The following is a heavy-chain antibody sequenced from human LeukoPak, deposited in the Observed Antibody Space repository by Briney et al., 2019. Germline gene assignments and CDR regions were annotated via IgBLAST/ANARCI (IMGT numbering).Heavy chain of an antibody. D-gene: IGHD3-10*01. J-gene: IGHJ6*03. CDR3: ARAVPPRYYGSGSNYYYYMDV. CDR2: IYTSGST. V-gene: IGHV4-4*07. Sequence: SETLSLTCTVSGGSISSYYWSWIRQPAGKGLEWIGRIYTSGSTNYNPSLKSRVTMSVDTSKNQFSLKLSSVTAADTAVYYCARAVPPRYYGSGSNYYYYMDVWGKGTKVTVSS. CDR1: GGSISSYY.